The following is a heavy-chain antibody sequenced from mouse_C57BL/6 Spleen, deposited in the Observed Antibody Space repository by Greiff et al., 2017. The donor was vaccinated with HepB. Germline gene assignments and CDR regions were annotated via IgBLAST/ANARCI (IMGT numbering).Heavy chain of an antibody. J-gene: IGHJ4*01. CDR3: ARYYYGSEDYYAMDY. Sequence: QVQLPQPGAELVMPGASVKLSCKASGYTFTSYWMHWVKQRPGPGLEWIGEIDPSASYTNYNQKFKGKSTLTVDKSSSTAYMQLSSLTSEDSAVYYCARYYYGSEDYYAMDYWGQGTSVTVSS. CDR2: IDPSASYT. D-gene: IGHD1-1*01. CDR1: GYTFTSYW. V-gene: IGHV1-69*01.